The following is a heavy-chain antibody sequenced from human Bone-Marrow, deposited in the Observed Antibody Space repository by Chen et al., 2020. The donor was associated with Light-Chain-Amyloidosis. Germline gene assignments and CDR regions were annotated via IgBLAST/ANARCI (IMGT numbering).Heavy chain of an antibody. D-gene: IGHD6-13*01. CDR3: TSGAAADKYYHGLDV. CDR1: GFTFGDYA. CDR2: IRRKSYGGTT. J-gene: IGHJ6*02. V-gene: IGHV3-49*03. Sequence: EVQLVEFGGDFVQPGRSLRLSCTGAGFTFGDYAVSWPRQAPGKGLEWVGFIRRKSYGGTTEYAASVKGRFTISRDDSISTAYLQMNSLRTDDTAVYSCTSGAAADKYYHGLDVWGQGTTVTVSS.